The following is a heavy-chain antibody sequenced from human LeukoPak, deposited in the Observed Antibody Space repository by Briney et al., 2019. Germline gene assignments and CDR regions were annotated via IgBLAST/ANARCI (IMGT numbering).Heavy chain of an antibody. Sequence: GGSLRLSCAVSGFTLSYYWMTWVRQAAGKGREWVAKIKQDGSEKYYVDSVKGRFTISRDNAKNSLYLQMNSLRAEDTAVYYCARRRDGYNVRYCDYWGQGTLVTVSS. J-gene: IGHJ4*02. V-gene: IGHV3-7*01. CDR1: GFTLSYYW. CDR2: IKQDGSEK. D-gene: IGHD5-24*01. CDR3: ARRRDGYNVRYCDY.